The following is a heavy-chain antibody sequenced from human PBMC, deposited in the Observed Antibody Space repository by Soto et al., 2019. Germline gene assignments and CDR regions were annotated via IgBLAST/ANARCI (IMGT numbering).Heavy chain of an antibody. CDR3: ARDRSMDV. Sequence: GGSLRLSCAASGFTVDSNFMSWVRQAPGRGLEWVSVIYSAGSTYYADSVKGRFTISRDNSKNTLDLQMNSLRAEDTAVCYCARDRSMDVWGKGTTVTVSS. CDR2: IYSAGST. CDR1: GFTVDSNF. V-gene: IGHV3-66*01. J-gene: IGHJ6*03.